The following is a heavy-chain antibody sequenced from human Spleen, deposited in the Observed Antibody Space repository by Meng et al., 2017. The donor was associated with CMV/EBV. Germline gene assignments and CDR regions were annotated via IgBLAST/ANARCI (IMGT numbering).Heavy chain of an antibody. CDR1: GYTFTGYY. CDR3: AKDLVPADVGQDAFDV. D-gene: IGHD2-2*01. Sequence: ASVKVSCKASGYTFTGYYLHWVRQAPGQGLEWMGWINPNSGGTNYAQKFQGRVTMTRDTSISTAYMELSRLRSDDTAVYYCAKDLVPADVGQDAFDVWGQGTMVTVSS. V-gene: IGHV1-2*02. CDR2: INPNSGGT. J-gene: IGHJ3*01.